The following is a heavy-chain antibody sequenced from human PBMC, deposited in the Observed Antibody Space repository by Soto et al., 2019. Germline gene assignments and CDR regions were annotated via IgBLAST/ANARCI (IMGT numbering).Heavy chain of an antibody. J-gene: IGHJ4*02. CDR3: ARTYSPPTKYYYYIWGSYRLPGWGDY. CDR2: ISAYNGNT. Sequence: QVQLVQSGAEVKKPGASVKVSCKASGYTFTSYGISWVRQAPGQGLEWMGWISAYNGNTNYAQKLQGRVTMTIDTSTSTAYMELRSLRSYDTAVYYCARTYSPPTKYYYYIWGSYRLPGWGDYWGQVTLVTVSS. D-gene: IGHD3-16*02. CDR1: GYTFTSYG. V-gene: IGHV1-18*01.